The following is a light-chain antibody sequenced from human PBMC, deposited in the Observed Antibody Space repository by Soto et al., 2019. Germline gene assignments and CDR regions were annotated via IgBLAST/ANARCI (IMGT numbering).Light chain of an antibody. CDR2: EVT. J-gene: IGLJ1*01. CDR3: SSYTTSAPYV. Sequence: QSALTQPASVSGSPGQSITISCTGTSSDVGAYNFFSWYQHHPGRAPKLIIYEVTIRPSGVSNRFSGSKSGNTASLTISGLQAEDEADYYCSSYTTSAPYVFGSGTKLTVL. CDR1: SSDVGAYNF. V-gene: IGLV2-14*01.